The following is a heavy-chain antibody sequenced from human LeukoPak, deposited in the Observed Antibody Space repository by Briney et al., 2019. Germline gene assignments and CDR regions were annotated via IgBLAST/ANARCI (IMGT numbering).Heavy chain of an antibody. J-gene: IGHJ4*02. CDR1: GYSISSGYY. D-gene: IGHD6-19*01. V-gene: IGHV4-38-2*02. CDR3: ARSWESRAVAPFDY. CDR2: IYHSGST. Sequence: PSETLSLTCTVSGYSISSGYYWGWIRQPPGKGLEWIGSIYHSGSTYYNPSLKSRVTISVDTSKNQFSLKLSSVTAADTAVYYCARSWESRAVAPFDYWGQGTLVTVSS.